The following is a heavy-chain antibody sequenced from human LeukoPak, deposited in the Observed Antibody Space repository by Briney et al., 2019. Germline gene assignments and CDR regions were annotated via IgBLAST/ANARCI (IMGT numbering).Heavy chain of an antibody. CDR2: ISSSGDNT. J-gene: IGHJ4*02. CDR3: VREERGLAIDY. Sequence: PGGSLRLSCAASGFIFRNYAMHWVRQAPGKGLEYVSAISSSGDNTYYANSVRGRFTISRDNSKNTLFLQMGSLRAEDMAVYYCVREERGLAIDYWGQGTLVTVSP. V-gene: IGHV3-64*01. CDR1: GFIFRNYA. D-gene: IGHD5-12*01.